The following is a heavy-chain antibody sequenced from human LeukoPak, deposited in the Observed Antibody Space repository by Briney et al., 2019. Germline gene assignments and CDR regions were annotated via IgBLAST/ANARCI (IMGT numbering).Heavy chain of an antibody. V-gene: IGHV1-69*05. Sequence: SVKVSCKASGGTFSSYAISWVRRAPGQGLEWMGRIIPIFGTANYAQKFQDRVTITTDESTSTAYMELSSLRSEDTAVYYCARVGATGAFDYWGQGTLVTVSS. CDR2: IIPIFGTA. J-gene: IGHJ4*02. CDR1: GGTFSSYA. CDR3: ARVGATGAFDY. D-gene: IGHD1-26*01.